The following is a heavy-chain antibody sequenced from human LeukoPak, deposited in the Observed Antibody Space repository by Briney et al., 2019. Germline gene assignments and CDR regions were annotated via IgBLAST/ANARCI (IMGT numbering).Heavy chain of an antibody. CDR3: AKDKYSSGLESDWYFDL. CDR2: ISWNSGSI. V-gene: IGHV3-9*03. Sequence: GGSLRLSCAASGFFFNTYWMHWVRQAPGKGLEWVSGISWNSGSIGYADSVKGRFTISRDNAKNSLYLQMNSLRAEDMALYYCAKDKYSSGLESDWYFDLWGRGTLVTVSS. CDR1: GFFFNTYW. J-gene: IGHJ2*01. D-gene: IGHD6-19*01.